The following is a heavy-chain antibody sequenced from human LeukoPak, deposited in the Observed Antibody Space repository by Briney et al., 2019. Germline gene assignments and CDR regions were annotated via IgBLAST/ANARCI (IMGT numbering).Heavy chain of an antibody. CDR3: ARGTDIVVVEGLSYYMDV. V-gene: IGHV1-8*01. CDR2: MNPNSGNT. J-gene: IGHJ6*03. Sequence: ASVKVSCKASGYTFTSYDINWVRQATGQGLEWMGWMNPNSGNTGYAQKFQGRVTMTRNTSISTAYMELSSLRSEDTAVYYCARGTDIVVVEGLSYYMDVWGKGTTVTISS. D-gene: IGHD2-15*01. CDR1: GYTFTSYD.